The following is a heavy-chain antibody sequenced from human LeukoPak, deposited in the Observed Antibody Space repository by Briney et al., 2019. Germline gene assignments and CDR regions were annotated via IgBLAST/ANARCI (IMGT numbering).Heavy chain of an antibody. J-gene: IGHJ5*02. CDR2: ISGSGGST. D-gene: IGHD2-2*01. Sequence: GGSLRLSCAASGFTFSSYAMSWVRQAPGKGLEWVSAISGSGGSTYYADSVKGRFTISRDNSKNTLYLQMNSLRAEDTALYYCAKDTSPQRTSCYGAWGQGTLVTVSS. V-gene: IGHV3-23*01. CDR3: AKDTSPQRTSCYGA. CDR1: GFTFSSYA.